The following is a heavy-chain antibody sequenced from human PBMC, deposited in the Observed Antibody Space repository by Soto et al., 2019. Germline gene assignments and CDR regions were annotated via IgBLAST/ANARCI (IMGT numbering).Heavy chain of an antibody. CDR1: GDTFSFYN. V-gene: IGHV1-69*02. D-gene: IGHD3-10*01. CDR3: ESYVSGYRAFDY. CDR2: INPIVSMS. J-gene: IGHJ4*02. Sequence: QVHLVQYGTEVKKPGSSVKVSCKASGDTFSFYNINWVRQATGLGLEWVGRINPIVSMSNYAQKFQGRVSMTADKTTSTAYLELRSLRSDDTAMYCEESYVSGYRAFDYWGQGALVIVSS.